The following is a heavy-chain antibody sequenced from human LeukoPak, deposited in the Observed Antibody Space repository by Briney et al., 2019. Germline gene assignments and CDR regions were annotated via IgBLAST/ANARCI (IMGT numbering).Heavy chain of an antibody. Sequence: GGSERLSCAASGFTFSSYAMSWVRQAPGKGLEWVSAISGSGGSTYDADSVKGRFTISRDNSKNTLYLQMSSLRAEDTAVYYCAPRAESGDLNYWGQGTLVTASS. V-gene: IGHV3-23*01. CDR2: ISGSGGST. D-gene: IGHD7-27*01. CDR1: GFTFSSYA. J-gene: IGHJ4*02. CDR3: APRAESGDLNY.